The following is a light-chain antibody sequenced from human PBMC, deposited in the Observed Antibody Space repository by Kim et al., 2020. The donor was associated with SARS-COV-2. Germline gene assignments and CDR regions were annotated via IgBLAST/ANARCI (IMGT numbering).Light chain of an antibody. CDR2: QDN. CDR3: QAWDSRTVV. Sequence: SYELTQPPSVSVSPGQTASITCSGDKLGDKYASWYQQKPGQSPVLVIYQDNKRPSGIPERFSGSNSGNTATLTIGGTQAMDEADYYCQAWDSRTVVFGGGTKLTVL. CDR1: KLGDKY. V-gene: IGLV3-1*01. J-gene: IGLJ2*01.